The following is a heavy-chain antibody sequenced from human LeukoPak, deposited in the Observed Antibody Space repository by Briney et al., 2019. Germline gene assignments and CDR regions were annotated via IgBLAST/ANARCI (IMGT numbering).Heavy chain of an antibody. CDR3: ARDPSLKRHFDY. J-gene: IGHJ4*02. Sequence: GASVTVSCTASGYTLTNYAMHWVRQAPGQGLEWMGIINPSGGSTSYAQKFQGRVTMTRDTSTSTVYMELSSLRSEDTAVYYCARDPSLKRHFDYWGQGTLVTVSS. D-gene: IGHD1-1*01. CDR1: GYTLTNYA. V-gene: IGHV1-46*01. CDR2: INPSGGST.